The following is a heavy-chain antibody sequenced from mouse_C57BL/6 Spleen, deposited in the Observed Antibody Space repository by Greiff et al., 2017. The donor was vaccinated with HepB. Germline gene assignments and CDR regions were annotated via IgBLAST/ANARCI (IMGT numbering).Heavy chain of an antibody. J-gene: IGHJ2*01. D-gene: IGHD1-1*01. V-gene: IGHV1-82*01. CDR2: IYPGDGDT. Sequence: VQLQQSGPELVKPGASVKISCKASGYAFSSSWMNWVKQRPGKGLEWIGRIYPGDGDTNYNGKFKGKATMTADKSSSTAYMQLSSLTSEDSAVYCCARGALVVATNFYYWGQGTTLTVSS. CDR1: GYAFSSSW. CDR3: ARGALVVATNFYY.